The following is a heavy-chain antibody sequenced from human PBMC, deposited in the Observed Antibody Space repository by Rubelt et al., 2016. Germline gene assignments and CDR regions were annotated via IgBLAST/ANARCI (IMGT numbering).Heavy chain of an antibody. CDR3: ARDTRYSSSSNFDY. V-gene: IGHV1-2*02. Sequence: QVQLVQSGAEVKKPGASVKVSCKASGYTFTGYYMHWVRQAPGQGLEWMGWINPNSGGTNYAKKLQGRVTMTTDTSTSTAYMELRSLRSDDTAVYYCARDTRYSSSSNFDYWGQGTLVTVSS. J-gene: IGHJ4*02. CDR1: GYTFTGYY. CDR2: INPNSGGT. D-gene: IGHD6-13*01.